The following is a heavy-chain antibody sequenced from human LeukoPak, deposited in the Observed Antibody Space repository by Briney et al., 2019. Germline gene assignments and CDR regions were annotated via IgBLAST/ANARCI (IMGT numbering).Heavy chain of an antibody. Sequence: GGSLRLSCAVSGITLSNYGMSWVRQAPGKGLEWVAGISGSGGSTNCADSVKGRFTISRDNPKNTLYLQMNSLRDEDTAVYFCAKRGVVIRVILVGFHKEAYYFDSWGQGALVTVSS. V-gene: IGHV3-23*01. D-gene: IGHD3-10*01. CDR2: ISGSGGST. CDR3: AKRGVVIRVILVGFHKEAYYFDS. J-gene: IGHJ4*02. CDR1: GITLSNYG.